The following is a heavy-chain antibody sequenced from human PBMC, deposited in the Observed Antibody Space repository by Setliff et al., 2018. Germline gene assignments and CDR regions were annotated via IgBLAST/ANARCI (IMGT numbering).Heavy chain of an antibody. CDR3: ARDNRGYASACDI. J-gene: IGHJ3*02. CDR2: IYQSGDT. Sequence: PSETLSLTCSVSGVSINSISYYWTWLRQHPGKGLEWIGYIYQSGDTYFNPSLRRRLTMSLDTSKNQFSLKLRSVTAADTAVYYCARDNRGYASACDIWGQGTMVTVS. V-gene: IGHV4-31*03. CDR1: GVSINSISYY. D-gene: IGHD6-25*01.